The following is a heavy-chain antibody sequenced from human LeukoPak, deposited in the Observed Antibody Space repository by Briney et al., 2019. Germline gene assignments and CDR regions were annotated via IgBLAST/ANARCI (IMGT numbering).Heavy chain of an antibody. J-gene: IGHJ6*02. CDR2: ISGSGGST. CDR1: GFTFSSYA. Sequence: GSLRLSCAASGFTFSSYAMSWVRQAPGKGLEWVSAISGSGGSTYYADSVKGRFTISRDNSKNTLYLQMNSLRAEDTAVYYCARVRRAVVGPFYGMDVWGQGTTVTVSS. D-gene: IGHD5-18*01. CDR3: ARVRRAVVGPFYGMDV. V-gene: IGHV3-23*01.